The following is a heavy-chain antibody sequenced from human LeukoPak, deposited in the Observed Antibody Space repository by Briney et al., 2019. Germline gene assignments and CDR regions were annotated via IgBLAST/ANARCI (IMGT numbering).Heavy chain of an antibody. CDR1: GFTFSNAW. V-gene: IGHV3-15*01. CDR2: IKSKTDGGTT. D-gene: IGHD6-19*01. CDR3: ARVRKQWLVLYYFDY. J-gene: IGHJ4*02. Sequence: GGSLRLSCAASGFTFSNAWMSWVRQAPGKGLEWVGRIKSKTDGGTTDYAAPVKGRFTISRDDSKNTLYLQMNSLRAEDTAVYYCARVRKQWLVLYYFDYWGQGTLVTVSS.